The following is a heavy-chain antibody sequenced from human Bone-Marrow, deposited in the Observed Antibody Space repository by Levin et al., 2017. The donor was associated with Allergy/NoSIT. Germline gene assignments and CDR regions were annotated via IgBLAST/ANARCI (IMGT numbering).Heavy chain of an antibody. CDR2: INWNSGDI. V-gene: IGHV3-9*01. J-gene: IGHJ3*01. D-gene: IGHD6-13*01. CDR1: GFAFDDYA. CDR3: AKDRAAPSVTASDKDAFDV. Sequence: GGSLRLSCAASGFAFDDYAMHWVRHAPGRGLEWVSGINWNSGDIDYAASVKGRFTISRDNTRNFLFLQMNSLRPEDTALYYCAKDRAAPSVTASDKDAFDVWGQGTMVIVSS.